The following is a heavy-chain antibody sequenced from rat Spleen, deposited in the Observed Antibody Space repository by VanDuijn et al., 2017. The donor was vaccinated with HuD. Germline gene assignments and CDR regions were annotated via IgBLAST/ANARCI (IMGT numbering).Heavy chain of an antibody. V-gene: IGHV2-45*01. CDR2: MWSGGST. J-gene: IGHJ1*01. Sequence: QVQLMESGPGLVQPSETLSLTCTVSGFSLTSYNVHWVRQPPGKGLEWMGVMWSGGSTDYNSALKSRLSISRDTSKNQVFLKMNSLQSEDTTTYYCARGGKHYWYVDFWGPGTMVTVSS. CDR3: ARGGKHYWYVDF. CDR1: GFSLTSYN.